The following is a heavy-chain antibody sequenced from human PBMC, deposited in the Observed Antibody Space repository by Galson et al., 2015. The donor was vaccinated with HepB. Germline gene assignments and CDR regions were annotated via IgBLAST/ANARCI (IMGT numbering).Heavy chain of an antibody. Sequence: SLRLSCAASGFTVSSNYMSWVRQAPGKGLVWVSRINSDGSSTSYADSVKGRFTISRDNAKNTLYLQMNSLRAEDTAVYYCAREEYSSSWYLRESDAFDIWGQGTMVTVSS. V-gene: IGHV3-74*01. CDR1: GFTVSSNY. CDR2: INSDGSST. J-gene: IGHJ3*02. CDR3: AREEYSSSWYLRESDAFDI. D-gene: IGHD6-13*01.